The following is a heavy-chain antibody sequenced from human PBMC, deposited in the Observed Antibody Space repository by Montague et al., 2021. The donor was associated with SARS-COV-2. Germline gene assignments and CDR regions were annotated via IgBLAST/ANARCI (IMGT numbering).Heavy chain of an antibody. CDR3: ARATAGPAAIVMGCPRPLDAVDI. CDR1: GGSISSGGYY. Sequence: TLSLTCTVSGGSISSGGYYWSWIRQHPGKSLEWIGYIYYSGSTYYNPSLKSRVTISVDTSKNQFSLKLSSVTAADTAVYYCARATAGPAAIVMGCPRPLDAVDIWGQGARVTVSS. V-gene: IGHV4-31*03. CDR2: IYYSGST. D-gene: IGHD2-2*01. J-gene: IGHJ3*02.